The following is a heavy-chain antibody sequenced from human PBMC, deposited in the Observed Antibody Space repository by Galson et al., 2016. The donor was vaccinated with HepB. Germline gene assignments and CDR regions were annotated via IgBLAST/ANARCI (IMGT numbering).Heavy chain of an antibody. Sequence: CAISGDSVSSNSAARSWIRQSPSRGLEWLGRTYYRSKWYSDYAVSVKSRININPDTSKNQFSLQLNSVTPEDTAVYYCARISHDSGCPAWGQGSLVTVSS. V-gene: IGHV6-1*01. D-gene: IGHD6-19*01. CDR1: GDSVSSNSAA. J-gene: IGHJ4*02. CDR3: ARISHDSGCPA. CDR2: TYYRSKWYS.